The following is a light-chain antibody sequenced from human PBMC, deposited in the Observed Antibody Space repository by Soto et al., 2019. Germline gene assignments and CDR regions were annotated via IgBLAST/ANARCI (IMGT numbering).Light chain of an antibody. CDR2: AAS. CDR3: QQDDSSPPNT. CDR1: QGVSGNF. Sequence: EIVLTQSPDTLSLSPGERATLSCRASQGVSGNFLAWYQHRPGQAPRLLIYAASSRPTGIPDRFSGSGSGTDFTLTISRLEPEDFAVYYCQQDDSSPPNTFGQGTRLEIK. V-gene: IGKV3-20*01. J-gene: IGKJ2*01.